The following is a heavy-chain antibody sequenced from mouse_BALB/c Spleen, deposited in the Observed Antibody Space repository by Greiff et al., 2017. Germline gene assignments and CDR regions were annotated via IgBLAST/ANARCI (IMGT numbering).Heavy chain of an antibody. CDR1: GFTFSSYG. J-gene: IGHJ4*01. CDR2: INSNGGST. V-gene: IGHV5-6-3*01. CDR3: ARDTTATSYAMDY. D-gene: IGHD1-2*01. Sequence: EVKLVESGGGLVQPGGSLKLSCAASGFTFSSYGMSWVRQTPDKRLELVATINSNGGSTYYPDSVKGRFTISRDNAKNTLYLQMSSLKSEDTAMYYCARDTTATSYAMDYWGQGTSVTVSS.